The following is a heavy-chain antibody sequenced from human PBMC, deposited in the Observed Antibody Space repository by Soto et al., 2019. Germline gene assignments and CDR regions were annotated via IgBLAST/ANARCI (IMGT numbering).Heavy chain of an antibody. Sequence: ESGGGLVQPGGSLRLSCAASGFTFNTYWMSWVRQAPGKGLEWVAHIKEHGGQDFYVDSVKGRFTIFRDNAKTSLYLQMNSLRAEDTAVYYCARSIAAAGLFDYWGQGTLVTVSS. V-gene: IGHV3-7*01. CDR3: ARSIAAAGLFDY. J-gene: IGHJ4*02. CDR1: GFTFNTYW. D-gene: IGHD6-13*01. CDR2: IKEHGGQD.